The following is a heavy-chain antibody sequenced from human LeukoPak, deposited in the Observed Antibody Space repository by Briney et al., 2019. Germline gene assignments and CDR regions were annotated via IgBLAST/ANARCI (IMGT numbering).Heavy chain of an antibody. V-gene: IGHV1-2*02. Sequence: ASVKVSCKASGYTFTGYYLHWVRQAPGQGPEWMGWTNPNTGDTYYVQKFQGRVTMTRDTSTTTAYMELSRLRTDDTAAFFCTVWFGELLGNYNYMDVWGKGTTVTVSS. D-gene: IGHD3-10*01. J-gene: IGHJ6*03. CDR2: TNPNTGDT. CDR3: TVWFGELLGNYNYMDV. CDR1: GYTFTGYY.